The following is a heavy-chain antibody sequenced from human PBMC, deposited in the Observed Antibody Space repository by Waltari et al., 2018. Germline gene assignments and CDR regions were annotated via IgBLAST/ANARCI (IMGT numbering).Heavy chain of an antibody. Sequence: QVQLVESGGGVVQPGRSLRLSCVASGFTFSEYGMHWVHQAPGKGLEWVAVVSYDPSVKFYADSVKGRFVISRDNANSTMFLHMSSLRPDDTAVYYCARGLATYLFDYWGQGTLVTVSS. J-gene: IGHJ4*02. V-gene: IGHV3-30*03. CDR2: VSYDPSVK. CDR3: ARGLATYLFDY. D-gene: IGHD3-3*02. CDR1: GFTFSEYG.